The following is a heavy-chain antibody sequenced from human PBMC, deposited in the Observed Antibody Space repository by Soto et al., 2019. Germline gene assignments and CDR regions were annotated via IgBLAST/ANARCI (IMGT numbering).Heavy chain of an antibody. D-gene: IGHD6-19*01. CDR1: GFTFDDYT. CDR3: AKDRSGWSYYYYGMDV. V-gene: IGHV3-43*01. CDR2: ISWDGGST. J-gene: IGHJ6*02. Sequence: GGSLRLSCAASGFTFDDYTMHWFRQAPGKGLEWVSLISWDGGSTYYADSVKGRFTISRDNSKNSLYLQMNSLRTEDTALYYCAKDRSGWSYYYYGMDVWGQGTTVTVSS.